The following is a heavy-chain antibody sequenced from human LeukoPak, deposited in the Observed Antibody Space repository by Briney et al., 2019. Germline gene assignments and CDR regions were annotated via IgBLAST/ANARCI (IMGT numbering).Heavy chain of an antibody. CDR3: ARGYCSGGSCYSEAFDI. D-gene: IGHD2-15*01. CDR1: GGSISSYY. J-gene: IGHJ3*02. CDR2: IYYSGST. Sequence: SETLSLTCTVSGGSISSYYWSWIRQPPGKGLEWIGYIYYSGSTNYSPSLKSRVTISVDTSKNQFSLKLSSVTAADTAVYYCARGYCSGGSCYSEAFDIWGQGTMVTVS. V-gene: IGHV4-59*01.